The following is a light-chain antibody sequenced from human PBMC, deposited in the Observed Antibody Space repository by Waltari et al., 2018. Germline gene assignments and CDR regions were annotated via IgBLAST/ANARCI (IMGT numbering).Light chain of an antibody. J-gene: IGKJ1*01. CDR1: QSVSSN. CDR3: QQYNNWPQT. CDR2: GAS. Sequence: EIVMTQSPATLSVSPGERATPSCRASQSVSSNLAWYQQKPGQAPRLLIYGASTRATGIPARFGGSGSGTEFTLTISSLQSEDFGVYYCQQYNNWPQTFGQGTKVEIK. V-gene: IGKV3-15*01.